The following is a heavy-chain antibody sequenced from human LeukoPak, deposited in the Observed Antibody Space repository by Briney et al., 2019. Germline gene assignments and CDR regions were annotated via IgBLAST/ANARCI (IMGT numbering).Heavy chain of an antibody. CDR2: ISGSGSTV. Sequence: GGSLRLSCAPSGLTFSDYYVSWVRQAGGKGVEWVSYISGSGSTVYSADSVKGRVTISRDNAKNSLCLQMNSLRAEDPAVYYCATDSSPGFLEWSIYGMDVWGQGTTVTVSS. CDR1: GLTFSDYY. V-gene: IGHV3-11*01. CDR3: ATDSSPGFLEWSIYGMDV. D-gene: IGHD3-3*01. J-gene: IGHJ6*02.